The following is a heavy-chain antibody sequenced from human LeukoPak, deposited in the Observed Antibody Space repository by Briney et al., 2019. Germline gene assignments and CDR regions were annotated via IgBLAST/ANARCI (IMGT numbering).Heavy chain of an antibody. Sequence: PGGSLRLSCAASGFTFSSYAMHWVRQAPGKGLEWVAVISYDGSNKYYADSVKGRFTISRDNSKNTLYLQMNSLRAEDTAVYYCARGWYCSGGSCYFLPTGDAFDIWGQGTMVTVSS. V-gene: IGHV3-30-3*01. J-gene: IGHJ3*02. CDR1: GFTFSSYA. CDR3: ARGWYCSGGSCYFLPTGDAFDI. CDR2: ISYDGSNK. D-gene: IGHD2-15*01.